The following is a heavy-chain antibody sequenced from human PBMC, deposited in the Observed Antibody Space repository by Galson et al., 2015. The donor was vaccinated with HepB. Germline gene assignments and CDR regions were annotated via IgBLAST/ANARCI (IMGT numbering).Heavy chain of an antibody. J-gene: IGHJ4*02. CDR2: IYTRGNT. Sequence: TLSLTCGVSGDSISRDVYSWTWIRQPPGKGLEWIGYIYTRGNTYYNPSLKSRVSISVDRSRNQFSLKLTSVTAADTAVYYCARGDSDGMSFDHCGQGTLVTVSS. CDR1: GDSISRDVYS. V-gene: IGHV4-30-2*01. CDR3: ARGDSDGMSFDH. D-gene: IGHD2-15*01.